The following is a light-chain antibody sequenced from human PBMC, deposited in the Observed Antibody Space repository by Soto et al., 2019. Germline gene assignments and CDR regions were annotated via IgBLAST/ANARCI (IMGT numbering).Light chain of an antibody. CDR1: QSVSTN. CDR2: GAS. CDR3: QQYNNWPRT. Sequence: EIVLTQSPGTLSVSPGETATLSCRASQSVSTNLAWYQQKPGQAPRLLIYGASSRATGIPARFSGSGSGTEFTLTISSLQSEDSAVYFCQQYNNWPRTFGQGTKVDIK. J-gene: IGKJ1*01. V-gene: IGKV3-15*01.